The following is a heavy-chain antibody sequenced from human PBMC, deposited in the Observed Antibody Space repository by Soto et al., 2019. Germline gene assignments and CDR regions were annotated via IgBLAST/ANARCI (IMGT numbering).Heavy chain of an antibody. CDR2: ISYDGSNK. J-gene: IGHJ6*02. D-gene: IGHD2-2*01. CDR1: GFTFSSYA. V-gene: IGHV3-30-3*01. Sequence: AGGSLRLSCAASGFTFSSYAMHWVRQAPGKGLEWVAVISYDGSNKYYADSVKGRFTISRDNSKNTLYLQMNSLRAEDTAVYYCASPPDIVVVPAAPPPAGDYYYYGMDVWGQGTTVTVSS. CDR3: ASPPDIVVVPAAPPPAGDYYYYGMDV.